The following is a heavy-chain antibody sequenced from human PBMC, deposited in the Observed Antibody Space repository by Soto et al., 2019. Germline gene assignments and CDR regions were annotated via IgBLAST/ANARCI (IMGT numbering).Heavy chain of an antibody. V-gene: IGHV4-34*01. CDR2: INHSGST. CDR3: ASRYDFWSGYRGALYYGMDV. J-gene: IGHJ6*02. D-gene: IGHD3-3*01. Sequence: PSETLSLTCAVYGGSFSGYYWSWIRQPPGKGLEWIGEINHSGSTNYNPSLKSRVTISVDTSKNQFSLKLSSVTAADTAVYYCASRYDFWSGYRGALYYGMDVWGQGTTVTVSS. CDR1: GGSFSGYY.